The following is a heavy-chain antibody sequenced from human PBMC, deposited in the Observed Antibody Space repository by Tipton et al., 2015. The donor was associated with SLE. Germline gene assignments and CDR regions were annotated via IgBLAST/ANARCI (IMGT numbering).Heavy chain of an antibody. Sequence: TLSLTCTVSGGSISSGSYYWSWIRQPAGKGLEWIGRIYTSGSTNYSPSLKSRVTISVDTSKNQFSLKLSSVTAADTAVYYCARAQGEMDAFDIWGQGTMVTVSS. CDR1: GGSISSGSYY. J-gene: IGHJ3*02. V-gene: IGHV4-61*02. CDR2: IYTSGST. D-gene: IGHD3-10*01. CDR3: ARAQGEMDAFDI.